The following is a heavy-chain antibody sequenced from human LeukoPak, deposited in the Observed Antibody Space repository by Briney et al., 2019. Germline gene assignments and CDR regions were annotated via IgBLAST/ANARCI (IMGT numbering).Heavy chain of an antibody. J-gene: IGHJ4*02. CDR1: GGSISSSSYY. CDR2: IYYSGST. D-gene: IGHD6-19*01. V-gene: IGHV4-39*07. CDR3: ARAAGTNYFDY. Sequence: SETPSLTCTVSGGSISSSSYYWGWIRQPPGKGLEWIGSIYYSGSTYYNPSLKSRVTISVDTSKNQFSLKLSSVTAADTAVYYCARAAGTNYFDYWGQGTLVTVSS.